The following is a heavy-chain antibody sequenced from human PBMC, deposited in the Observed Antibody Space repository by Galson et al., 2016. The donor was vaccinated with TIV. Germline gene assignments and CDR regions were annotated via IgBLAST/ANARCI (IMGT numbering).Heavy chain of an antibody. CDR2: VIPVFGAA. V-gene: IGHV1-69*05. CDR3: ARDQAFIDCVDCPYVPNVFDS. D-gene: IGHD3-9*01. Sequence: SVKVSCKASGGTFSGYAISWVRQAPGRGLEWLGGVIPVFGAASSAEKFQDRVAITTDGSATTAFMELTRLRSDDTAVYFCARDQAFIDCVDCPYVPNVFDSWGPGTPVIVSS. J-gene: IGHJ3*02. CDR1: GGTFSGYA.